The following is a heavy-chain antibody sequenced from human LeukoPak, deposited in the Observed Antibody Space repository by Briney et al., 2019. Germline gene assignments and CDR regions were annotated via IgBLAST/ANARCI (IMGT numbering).Heavy chain of an antibody. D-gene: IGHD6-13*01. CDR3: ARKTAQQLVFFDY. J-gene: IGHJ4*02. CDR2: MNPNSGNT. V-gene: IGHV1-8*01. CDR1: GYTFTSYD. Sequence: GVSVKVSCKASGYTFTSYDINWVRQATGQGLEWMGWMNPNSGNTGYAQKFRGRVTMTRNTSISTAYMELSSLRSEDTAVYYCARKTAQQLVFFDYWGQGTLVTVSS.